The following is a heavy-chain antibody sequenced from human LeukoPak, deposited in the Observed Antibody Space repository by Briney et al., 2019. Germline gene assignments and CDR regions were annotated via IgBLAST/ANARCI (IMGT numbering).Heavy chain of an antibody. J-gene: IGHJ4*02. CDR2: ISYDGSNK. V-gene: IGHV3-30*18. D-gene: IGHD6-19*01. CDR3: AKGSSGWSAGVDY. Sequence: GSLRLSCAASGFTFSSYGMHWVRQAPGKGLEWVAVISYDGSNKYYADSVKGRFTISRDNSKNTLYLQMNSLRAEDTAVYYCAKGSSGWSAGVDYWGQGTLVTVSS. CDR1: GFTFSSYG.